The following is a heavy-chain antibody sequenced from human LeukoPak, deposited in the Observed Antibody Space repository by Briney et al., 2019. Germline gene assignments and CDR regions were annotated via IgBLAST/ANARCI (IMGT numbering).Heavy chain of an antibody. CDR1: GFSFSTYW. Sequence: GGSLRLSCAASGFSFSTYWVHWVRQAPGKGLVWVSRINPDGTITDYADSVKGRFTISRDNSKNTLYLQMSSLRAEDTAVYYCAKTYYYGSGSYYAEAFDIWGQGTMVTVSS. J-gene: IGHJ3*02. D-gene: IGHD3-10*01. CDR2: INPDGTIT. V-gene: IGHV3-74*01. CDR3: AKTYYYGSGSYYAEAFDI.